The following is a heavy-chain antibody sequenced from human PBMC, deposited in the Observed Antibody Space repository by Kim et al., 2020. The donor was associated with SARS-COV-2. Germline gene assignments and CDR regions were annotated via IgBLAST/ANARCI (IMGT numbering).Heavy chain of an antibody. J-gene: IGHJ5*02. CDR1: GGSISSSSYY. D-gene: IGHD3-10*01. CDR3: ARHHLPRMVRGPTWFDP. Sequence: SETLSLTCTVSGGSISSSSYYWGWIRQPPGKGLEWIGSIYYSGSTYYNPSLKSRVTISVDTSKNQFSLKLSSVTAADTAVYYCARHHLPRMVRGPTWFDPWGQGTLVTVSS. CDR2: IYYSGST. V-gene: IGHV4-39*01.